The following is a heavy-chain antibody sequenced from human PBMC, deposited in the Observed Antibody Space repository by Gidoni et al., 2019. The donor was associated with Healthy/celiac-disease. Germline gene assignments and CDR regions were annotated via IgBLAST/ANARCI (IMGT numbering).Heavy chain of an antibody. CDR1: GGSFSGYY. Sequence: HVQLQQWGAGLLKPSETLALTCAVYGGSFSGYYWRWLRQPPGKGLEWIGEINHSGRTNYNPSLKSRVTISVDTSTNQFSLKLSSVTAADTAVYYCARGGTVVTANWFDPWGQGTLVTVSS. D-gene: IGHD2-15*01. V-gene: IGHV4-34*01. J-gene: IGHJ5*02. CDR3: ARGGTVVTANWFDP. CDR2: INHSGRT.